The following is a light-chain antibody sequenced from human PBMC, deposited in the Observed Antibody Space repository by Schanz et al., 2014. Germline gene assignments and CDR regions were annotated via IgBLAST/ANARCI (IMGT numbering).Light chain of an antibody. Sequence: EIVLTQSPATLSVSPGERVTLSCRASQSVRDNLAWYQQKPGQTPRLLIYSASTRATGVPARFSGSGSGTDFTLTISRLQSDDFAVYFCQHYDNWPPYSFGQGTKLEI. CDR3: QHYDNWPPYS. CDR1: QSVRDN. J-gene: IGKJ2*01. CDR2: SAS. V-gene: IGKV3-15*01.